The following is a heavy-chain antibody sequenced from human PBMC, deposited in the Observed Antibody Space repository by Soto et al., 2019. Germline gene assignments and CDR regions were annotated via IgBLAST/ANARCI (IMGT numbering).Heavy chain of an antibody. V-gene: IGHV1-2*04. Sequence: ASVKVSCKASGYTFTGYYMHWVRQAPGQGLEWMGWINPNSGGTNYAQKFQGWVTMTRDTSISTAYMELSRLRSDDTAVYYCARAPLTYYYDSSGYYKERGFDPSGQGTLVTVSS. CDR2: INPNSGGT. J-gene: IGHJ5*02. D-gene: IGHD3-22*01. CDR3: ARAPLTYYYDSSGYYKERGFDP. CDR1: GYTFTGYY.